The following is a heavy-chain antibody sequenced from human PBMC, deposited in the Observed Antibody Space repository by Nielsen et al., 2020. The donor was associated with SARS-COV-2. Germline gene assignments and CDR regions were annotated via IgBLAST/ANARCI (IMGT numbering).Heavy chain of an antibody. J-gene: IGHJ4*02. V-gene: IGHV5-51*01. Sequence: GESLNISCKCSGYSFTSYWIGWVRQMPGKGLEWMGIIYPGDSDTRYSPSFQGQVTISADKSISTAYLQWSSLKASDTAMYYCARPSTTVTFDFDYWGQGTLVTVSS. D-gene: IGHD4-17*01. CDR2: IYPGDSDT. CDR1: GYSFTSYW. CDR3: ARPSTTVTFDFDY.